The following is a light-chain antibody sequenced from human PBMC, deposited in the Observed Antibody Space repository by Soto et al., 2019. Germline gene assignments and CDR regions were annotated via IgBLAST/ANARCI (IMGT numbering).Light chain of an antibody. CDR1: QSVSSSY. CDR2: GAS. V-gene: IGKV3-20*01. CDR3: QQYGSYP. J-gene: IGKJ1*01. Sequence: EIVLTQSPGTLSLSPGERATLSCRASQSVSSSYLAWYQQKPGQAPRLLIYGASSRATGIPDRFSGSGSGTDFTLTISGLEPVDFAVYYCQQYGSYPLGQGTKVEIK.